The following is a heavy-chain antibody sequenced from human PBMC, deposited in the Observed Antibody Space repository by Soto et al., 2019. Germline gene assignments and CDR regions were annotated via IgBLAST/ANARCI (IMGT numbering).Heavy chain of an antibody. J-gene: IGHJ4*02. V-gene: IGHV1-8*01. Sequence: ASVKVSCKASGYTSTSYDINWVRQATGQGLEWMGWMNPNSGNTGYAQKFQGRVTMTRNTSISTAYMELSSLRSEDTAVYYCARDRWWSGWPNYFDYWGQGTLVTVSS. CDR3: ARDRWWSGWPNYFDY. CDR2: MNPNSGNT. D-gene: IGHD6-19*01. CDR1: GYTSTSYD.